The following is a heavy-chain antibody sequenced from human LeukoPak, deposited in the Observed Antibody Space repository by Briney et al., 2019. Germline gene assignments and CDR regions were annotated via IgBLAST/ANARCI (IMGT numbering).Heavy chain of an antibody. CDR1: GFTFSSYW. V-gene: IGHV3-7*01. D-gene: IGHD3-3*01. CDR3: ARDRDPYYDFWSDYPTGAFDI. J-gene: IGHJ3*02. CDR2: IKQDGSEK. Sequence: GGSLRLSCAASGFTFSSYWMSWVRQAPGKGLEWVANIKQDGSEKYYVDSVKGRFTISRDNAKNSLYLQMNSLRAEDTAVYYCARDRDPYYDFWSDYPTGAFDIWGQGTMVTVSS.